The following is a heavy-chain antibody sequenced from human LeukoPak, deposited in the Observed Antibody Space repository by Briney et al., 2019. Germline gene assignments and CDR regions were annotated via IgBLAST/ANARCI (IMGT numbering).Heavy chain of an antibody. J-gene: IGHJ4*02. V-gene: IGHV1-8*01. CDR3: ARVQRVKFPLKYYFDY. CDR1: GYSFTSYV. CDR2: MNPNSGNT. Sequence: ASVKVSCKASGYSFTSYVINWVRQATGQGVEWMGWMNPNSGNTGYAPKFQGRVTMTRSTSISTAYMELSSLSSEDTAVYYCARVQRVKFPLKYYFDYWGQGTLVTVSS. D-gene: IGHD3-10*01.